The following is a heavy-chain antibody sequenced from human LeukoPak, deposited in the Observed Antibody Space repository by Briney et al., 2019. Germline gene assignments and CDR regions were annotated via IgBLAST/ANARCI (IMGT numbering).Heavy chain of an antibody. CDR2: ISTDNGDT. V-gene: IGHV1-18*01. CDR1: GYTFTTYG. CDR3: AREGLGELTLDY. Sequence: ASVKVSCKSSGYTFTTYGITWVRQAPGQGLEWMGWISTDNGDTNYAQKLQGRVTMTTDTSTSTAYMELRSLRSDDTAVYYCAREGLGELTLDYWGQGTLGTVSS. J-gene: IGHJ4*02. D-gene: IGHD3-16*01.